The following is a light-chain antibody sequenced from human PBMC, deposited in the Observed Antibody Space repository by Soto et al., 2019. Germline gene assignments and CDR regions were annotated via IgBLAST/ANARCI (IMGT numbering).Light chain of an antibody. Sequence: QSVLTQPASVSGSPGQSITISCTGTSSDVGSYNYVSWHQQHPGKAPKLMIYGVSDRPSGISSRFSGSKSGNTASLTISGLQTEDEADYYCSSYTDSSTLFGTGTKVTVL. CDR1: SSDVGSYNY. V-gene: IGLV2-14*01. CDR3: SSYTDSSTL. J-gene: IGLJ1*01. CDR2: GVS.